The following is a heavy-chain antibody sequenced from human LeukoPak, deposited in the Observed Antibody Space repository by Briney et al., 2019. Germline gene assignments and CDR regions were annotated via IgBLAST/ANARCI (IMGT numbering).Heavy chain of an antibody. D-gene: IGHD3-3*01. CDR3: ARGLYDFWSGYLPGYYMDV. V-gene: IGHV3-48*01. CDR2: ISSSSSTI. Sequence: GGSLRLSCAASGFTFSSYSMNWVRQAPGKGLEWVTYISSSSSTIYYADSVKGRFTISRDNAKNSLYLQMNSLRAEDTAVYYCARGLYDFWSGYLPGYYMDVWGKGTTVTVSS. J-gene: IGHJ6*03. CDR1: GFTFSSYS.